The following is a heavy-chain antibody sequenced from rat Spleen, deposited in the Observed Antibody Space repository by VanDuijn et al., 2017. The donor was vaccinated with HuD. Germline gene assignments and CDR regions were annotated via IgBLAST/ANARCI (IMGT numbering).Heavy chain of an antibody. CDR3: TSGPAPDY. Sequence: EVQLQESGPGLVKPSQSLSLTCSVTGYSITSNYWAWIRKFPGNKMEVMGYRNPVSRTIHHPSLQSRISITRDTSKNQFFRQLNSITSENTATYYCTSGPAPDYWGQGVMVTVSS. J-gene: IGHJ2*01. V-gene: IGHV3-1*01. D-gene: IGHD3-1*01. CDR1: GYSITSNY. CDR2: RNPVSRT.